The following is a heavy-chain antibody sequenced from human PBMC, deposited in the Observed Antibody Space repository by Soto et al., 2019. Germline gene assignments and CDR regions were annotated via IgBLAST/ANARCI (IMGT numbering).Heavy chain of an antibody. CDR1: GFTFSSYE. CDR2: ISSSGSTA. CDR3: ATDPSYGSGG. Sequence: GSLRLSCAASGFTFSSYEMNWVRQAPGKGLEWVSYISSSGSTAYYADSVKGRFTISRDNAKNSLYLQMNSLRAEDTAVYYCATDPSYGSGGWGQGTMVTVSS. J-gene: IGHJ3*01. V-gene: IGHV3-48*03. D-gene: IGHD3-16*01.